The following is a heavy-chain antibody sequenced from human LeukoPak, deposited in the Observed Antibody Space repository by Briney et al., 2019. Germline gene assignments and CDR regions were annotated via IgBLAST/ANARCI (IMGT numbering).Heavy chain of an antibody. J-gene: IGHJ5*02. Sequence: PGGSLRLSCAASGFTFSSYWMSRVRQAPGKGLEWVSAISGSGGSTYYADSVKGRFTISRDNAKNSLYLQMNSLRAEDTAVYYCARDRYYDSFGYYTGDPWGQGTLVTVSS. CDR3: ARDRYYDSFGYYTGDP. CDR1: GFTFSSYW. V-gene: IGHV3-23*01. CDR2: ISGSGGST. D-gene: IGHD3-22*01.